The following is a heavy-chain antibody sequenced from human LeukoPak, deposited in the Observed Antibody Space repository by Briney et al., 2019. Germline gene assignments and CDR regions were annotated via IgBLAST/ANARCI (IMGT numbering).Heavy chain of an antibody. CDR2: IWYDGSKK. V-gene: IGHV3-33*06. CDR1: GFTFSSYA. J-gene: IGHJ4*02. Sequence: GGSLRLSCAASGFTFSSYAMHWVRQAPGKGLECVAVIWYDGSKKYYADSVKGRFTISRDNSKDTLYLQMNSLRAEDTAVCYCAKGSPYNSGWQFDHWGQGTLVTVSS. D-gene: IGHD6-19*01. CDR3: AKGSPYNSGWQFDH.